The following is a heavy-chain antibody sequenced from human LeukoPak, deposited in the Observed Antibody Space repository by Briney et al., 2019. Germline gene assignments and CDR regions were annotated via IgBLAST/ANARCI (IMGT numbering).Heavy chain of an antibody. Sequence: SETLSLTCTVSGGSISSYYWSWIRQPPGKGLEWIGYIYYSGSTNYNPSLKSRVTISVDTSKNQFSLKLSSVTAADTAVYYCARGRGVVVRDWFDSWGQGTLVTVSS. CDR2: IYYSGST. CDR3: ARGRGVVVRDWFDS. D-gene: IGHD3-22*01. V-gene: IGHV4-59*12. CDR1: GGSISSYY. J-gene: IGHJ5*01.